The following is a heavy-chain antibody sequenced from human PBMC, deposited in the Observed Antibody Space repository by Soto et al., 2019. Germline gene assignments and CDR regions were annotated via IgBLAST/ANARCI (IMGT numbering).Heavy chain of an antibody. Sequence: GESLKISCKGSGYSFTSYWISWVRQMPGKGLEWMGRIDPSDSYTNYSPSFQGHVTISADKSISTAYLQWSSLKASDTAMYYCATKAQIGYCSSTSCYAIRDYYGMDVWGQGTTVTVSS. V-gene: IGHV5-10-1*01. CDR3: ATKAQIGYCSSTSCYAIRDYYGMDV. CDR2: IDPSDSYT. D-gene: IGHD2-2*03. CDR1: GYSFTSYW. J-gene: IGHJ6*02.